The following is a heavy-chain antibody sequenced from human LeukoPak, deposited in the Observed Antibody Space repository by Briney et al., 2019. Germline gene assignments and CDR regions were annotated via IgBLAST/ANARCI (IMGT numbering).Heavy chain of an antibody. CDR2: IYYSGST. D-gene: IGHD5-12*01. J-gene: IGHJ6*03. CDR1: SGSFSGYY. CDR3: ARGIVATFYYYYYYMDV. V-gene: IGHV4-59*01. Sequence: PSETLSLTCAVYSGSFSGYYWSWIRQPPGKGLEWIGYIYYSGSTNYNPSLKSRVTISVDTSKNQFSLKLSSVTAADTAVYYCARGIVATFYYYYYYMDVWGKGTTVTVSS.